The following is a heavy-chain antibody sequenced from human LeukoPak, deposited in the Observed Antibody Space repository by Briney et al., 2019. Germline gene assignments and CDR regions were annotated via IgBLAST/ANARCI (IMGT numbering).Heavy chain of an antibody. CDR3: ARGRVAARPFGY. CDR1: GGSFSGYY. CDR2: INHSGST. J-gene: IGHJ4*02. Sequence: PSETLSLTCAVYGGSFSGYYWSWIRQPPGKGLEWIGEINHSGSTNYNPSLKSRVTISVDTSKNQFSLKLSSVTAADTAVYYCARGRVAARPFGYWGQGTLVTVSS. D-gene: IGHD6-6*01. V-gene: IGHV4-34*01.